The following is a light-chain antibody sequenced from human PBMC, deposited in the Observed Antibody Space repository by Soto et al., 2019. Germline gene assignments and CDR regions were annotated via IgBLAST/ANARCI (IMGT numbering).Light chain of an antibody. Sequence: QSALTQPASVSGSPGQSLTISCTGTSSDVGGYNYVSWYQLHPGKAPKLMIYDVSNRPSGVSNRFSGSKSGNTASLTISGLQAEDEADYYCSSYSSSSTYVFGAGTKVTVL. J-gene: IGLJ1*01. CDR1: SSDVGGYNY. CDR2: DVS. CDR3: SSYSSSSTYV. V-gene: IGLV2-14*01.